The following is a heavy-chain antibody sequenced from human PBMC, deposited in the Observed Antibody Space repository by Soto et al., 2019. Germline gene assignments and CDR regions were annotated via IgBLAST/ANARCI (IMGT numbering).Heavy chain of an antibody. CDR3: ARDRSNSPDLLDS. CDR2: VYYTGST. CDR1: GGSIISDEYY. J-gene: IGHJ4*02. Sequence: QVQLQESGPGLVKPSQTLSLTCSVSGGSIISDEYYWTWIRHPPGRGLEWTGHVYYTGSTSYRQSLKSRLTISVDTSKNQFSLRLNSVSAADTAVYYCARDRSNSPDLLDSWGRGTLVTVSS. V-gene: IGHV4-30-4*01. D-gene: IGHD1-1*01.